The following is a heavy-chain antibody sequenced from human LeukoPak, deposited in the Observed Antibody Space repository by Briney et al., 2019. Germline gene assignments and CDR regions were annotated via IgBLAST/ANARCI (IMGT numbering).Heavy chain of an antibody. J-gene: IGHJ4*02. CDR3: ARGLFVAVADPFDY. CDR2: IKQDGSEK. CDR1: GFTFSSYW. Sequence: GGSLRLSCAASGFTFSSYWMSWVRQAPGKGLEWVANIKQDGSEKYYVDSVKGRFTISRDNAKNSLYLQMNSLRAEDTAVYYCARGLFVAVADPFDYWGQGTLVTVSS. V-gene: IGHV3-7*01. D-gene: IGHD6-19*01.